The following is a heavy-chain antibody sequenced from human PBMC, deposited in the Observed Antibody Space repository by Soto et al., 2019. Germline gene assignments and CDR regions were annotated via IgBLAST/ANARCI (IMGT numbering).Heavy chain of an antibody. CDR3: TRHPHTYSVY. V-gene: IGHV4-59*08. CDR2: VHYSGST. Sequence: PSETLSLTCTVSGASISRYYWSWIRQPPGKGLEWIGYVHYSGSTSYNPSLKSRVTISIDMSKTHFSLKLNTVTAADTAVYYCTRHPHTYSVYRGPGALVTRSS. J-gene: IGHJ4*02. CDR1: GASISRYY.